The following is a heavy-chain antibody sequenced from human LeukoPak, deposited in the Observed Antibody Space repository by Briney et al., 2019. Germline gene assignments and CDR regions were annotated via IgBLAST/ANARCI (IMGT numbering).Heavy chain of an antibody. CDR1: GFTLSSRR. Sequence: GGSLRLSCAVSGFTLSSRRMMWVRQAPGKGLEWMTNINRDGSEKNYVDSVKGRFTITRDNAENSLYLQMNSLKVEDTAIYYCATYDSWSGYNIAYWGQGTLVTVSS. D-gene: IGHD3-3*01. CDR2: INRDGSEK. V-gene: IGHV3-7*03. CDR3: ATYDSWSGYNIAY. J-gene: IGHJ4*02.